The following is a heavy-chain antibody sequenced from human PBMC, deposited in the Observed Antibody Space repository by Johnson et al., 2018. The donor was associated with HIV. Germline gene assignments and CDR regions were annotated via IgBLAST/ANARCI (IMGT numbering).Heavy chain of an antibody. CDR1: GFTFSDYY. CDR2: ISSSGTAI. J-gene: IGHJ3*02. D-gene: IGHD6-13*01. Sequence: QVQLVESGGGLAKPGGSLRLSCAASGFTFSDYYMSWIRQAPGKGLEWISYISSSGTAIYYADSVKGRFTISRDNAKNSLYLQMNSLRAEDTAVYYCARDRGGVAAAKGDHDAFDIWGQGTVVTVSS. V-gene: IGHV3-11*04. CDR3: ARDRGGVAAAKGDHDAFDI.